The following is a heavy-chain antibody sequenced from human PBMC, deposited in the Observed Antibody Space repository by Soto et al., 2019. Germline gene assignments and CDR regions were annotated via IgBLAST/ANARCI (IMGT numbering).Heavy chain of an antibody. J-gene: IGHJ4*02. CDR3: AREYHPQPAVPPPHYHFDS. CDR1: GKSFRSYD. D-gene: IGHD3-10*01. CDR2: INHVGST. Sequence: PSETLSLTCDVEGKSFRSYDWSWIRQRPGQGLEWIGEINHVGSTNYNPSLKSRVTIAIDTSRKQLFLTMTFVTAADTAIYYCAREYHPQPAVPPPHYHFDSWGQGTLVT. V-gene: IGHV4-34*01.